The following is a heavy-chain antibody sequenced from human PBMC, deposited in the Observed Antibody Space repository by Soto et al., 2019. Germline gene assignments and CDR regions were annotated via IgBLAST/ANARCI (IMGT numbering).Heavy chain of an antibody. Sequence: PSETLSLTCTVSGGSISSGGYYWSWIRQHPGKGLEWIGYIYYSGSTYYNPSLKSRVTISVDTSKNQFSLKLSSVTAADTAVYYCARGFEAGGYYGMDVWGHGTTVTVSS. CDR3: ARGFEAGGYYGMDV. V-gene: IGHV4-31*03. J-gene: IGHJ6*02. CDR1: GGSISSGGYY. CDR2: IYYSGST. D-gene: IGHD3-10*01.